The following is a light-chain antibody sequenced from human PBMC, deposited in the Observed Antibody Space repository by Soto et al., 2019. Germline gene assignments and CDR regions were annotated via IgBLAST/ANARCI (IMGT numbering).Light chain of an antibody. J-gene: IGLJ2*01. CDR1: SSDVGSYNL. CDR2: EVS. Sequence: QSALTQPASVSGSPGQSITISCTGTSSDVGSYNLVSWYQQHPGKAPKLMIYEVSERPSGVSNRFSGSKSGNTASLTISGLQAEDEADYYCSSYTSSDTLVVFGGGTKLTVL. V-gene: IGLV2-14*02. CDR3: SSYTSSDTLVV.